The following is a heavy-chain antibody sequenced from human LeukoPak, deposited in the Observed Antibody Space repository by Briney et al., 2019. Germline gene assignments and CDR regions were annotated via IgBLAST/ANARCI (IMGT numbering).Heavy chain of an antibody. CDR1: GGSISSSSYY. J-gene: IGHJ4*02. V-gene: IGHV4-39*01. D-gene: IGHD3-10*01. Sequence: PSETLSLTCTVSGGSISSSSYYWGWGRQPPGRGVEWIGSIYYSGSTYYNPSLKSRVTISVDTSKHQFSLKLSSVTAADTAVYYCARAITMVRGVIITGLDYWGQGTLVTVSS. CDR2: IYYSGST. CDR3: ARAITMVRGVIITGLDY.